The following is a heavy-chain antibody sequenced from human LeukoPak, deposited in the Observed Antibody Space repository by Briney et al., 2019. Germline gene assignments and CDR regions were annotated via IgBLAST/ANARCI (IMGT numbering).Heavy chain of an antibody. Sequence: SETLSLTCAVYGGSFSGYYWGWIRQPPGKGLEWIGEINHSGSTNYNPSLKSRVIISVDTSKNQFSLKLSSVTAADTAVYYCARLPITMIRGGTYWGQGTLVTVSS. CDR2: INHSGST. D-gene: IGHD3-10*01. CDR3: ARLPITMIRGGTY. V-gene: IGHV4-34*01. J-gene: IGHJ4*02. CDR1: GGSFSGYY.